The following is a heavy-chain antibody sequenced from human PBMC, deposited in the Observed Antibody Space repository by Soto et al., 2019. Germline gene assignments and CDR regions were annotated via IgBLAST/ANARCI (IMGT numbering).Heavy chain of an antibody. D-gene: IGHD3-10*01. CDR1: GFTFSNFG. J-gene: IGHJ6*02. Sequence: GGSLRLSCAASGFTFSNFGMHWVRQAPGKGLEWVAVISYDGSNKYYGDSVKGRFTISRDNSKNTLYLQLDSLRPEDTAVYYCAKGEFYYASGGPYYSMHVWCQATTVTLSS. CDR3: AKGEFYYASGGPYYSMHV. V-gene: IGHV3-30*18. CDR2: ISYDGSNK.